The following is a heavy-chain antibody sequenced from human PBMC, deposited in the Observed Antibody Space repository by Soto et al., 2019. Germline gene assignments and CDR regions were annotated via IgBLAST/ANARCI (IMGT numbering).Heavy chain of an antibody. CDR1: GFTFSSYS. V-gene: IGHV3-21*01. CDR3: ARDAPYGSGSYVDY. D-gene: IGHD3-10*01. CDR2: ISSSSSYI. Sequence: EVQLVESGGGLVKPGGSLRLSCAASGFTFSSYSMNWVRQAPGKGLEWVSSISSSSSYIYYADSVKGRFTISRDNAKNALYLQMNSLRAEDTAVYYCARDAPYGSGSYVDYWGQGTLVTVSS. J-gene: IGHJ4*02.